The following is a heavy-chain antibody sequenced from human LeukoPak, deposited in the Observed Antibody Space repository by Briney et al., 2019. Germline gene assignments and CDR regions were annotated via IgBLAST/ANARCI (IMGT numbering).Heavy chain of an antibody. V-gene: IGHV4-30-4*01. CDR3: ARRRASSGWNFDY. J-gene: IGHJ4*02. CDR2: IYYSGST. D-gene: IGHD6-19*01. Sequence: SETLSLTCTVSGGSISSGDYYWSWIRQPPGKGLEWIGYIYYSGSTYYNPSLKSRVTISVDTSKNQFSLKLSSVTAADTAVYYCARRRASSGWNFDYWGQGTLVTVSS. CDR1: GGSISSGDYY.